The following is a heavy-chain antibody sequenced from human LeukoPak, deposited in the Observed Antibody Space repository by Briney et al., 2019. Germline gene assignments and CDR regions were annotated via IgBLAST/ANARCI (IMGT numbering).Heavy chain of an antibody. V-gene: IGHV3-53*01. Sequence: GGSLRLSCAASGFTVSSNYMSWVRQAPGKGLEWVSAIYRGGSTYYADSVKGRFTISRDNSKNTLYLQMNRLRAEDTAVYYCAAPGDYDFWSGYYPSFDYWGQGTLVTVSS. CDR3: AAPGDYDFWSGYYPSFDY. CDR1: GFTVSSNY. D-gene: IGHD3-3*01. CDR2: IYRGGST. J-gene: IGHJ4*02.